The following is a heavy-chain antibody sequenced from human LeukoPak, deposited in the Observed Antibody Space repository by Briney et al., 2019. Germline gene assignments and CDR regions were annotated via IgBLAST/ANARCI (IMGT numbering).Heavy chain of an antibody. CDR3: AKWALRQLAGEHFDY. Sequence: GGSLRLSCAASGFTFSSYSMNWVRQAPGKGLEWVSYISSSSSTIYYADSVKGRFTISRDNAKNSLYLQMNSLRAEDTAVYYCAKWALRQLAGEHFDYWGQGTLVTVSS. CDR1: GFTFSSYS. CDR2: ISSSSSTI. D-gene: IGHD6-6*01. V-gene: IGHV3-48*04. J-gene: IGHJ4*02.